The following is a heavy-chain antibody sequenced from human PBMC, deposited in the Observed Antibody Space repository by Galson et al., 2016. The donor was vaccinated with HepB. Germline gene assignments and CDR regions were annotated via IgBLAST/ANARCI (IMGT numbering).Heavy chain of an antibody. CDR2: ISGTSNYI. CDR1: GFTFSDFG. CDR3: ARDHSSGYQGY. Sequence: SLRLSCAASGFTFSDFGMHWVRQAPGKGLEWVSYISGTSNYINYADSVKGRFTISRDNAKKSLYLQMNSLRAEDTAVYYCARDHSSGYQGYWGQGTLVTVS. D-gene: IGHD3-22*01. V-gene: IGHV3-21*05. J-gene: IGHJ4*02.